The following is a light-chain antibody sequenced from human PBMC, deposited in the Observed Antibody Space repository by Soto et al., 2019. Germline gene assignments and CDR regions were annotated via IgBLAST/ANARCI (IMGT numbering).Light chain of an antibody. V-gene: IGLV2-8*01. CDR2: EVS. Sequence: QSVLTQPPSASGSPGQSVTISCTGTSSDVGGYNYVSWYQQHPGKAPKRLIYEVSKRPSGVPDRFSGSRSGNTASLTVSGRQAEDEADYYCSSYGGSDTVIFGGGTRVTVL. CDR3: SSYGGSDTVI. CDR1: SSDVGGYNY. J-gene: IGLJ2*01.